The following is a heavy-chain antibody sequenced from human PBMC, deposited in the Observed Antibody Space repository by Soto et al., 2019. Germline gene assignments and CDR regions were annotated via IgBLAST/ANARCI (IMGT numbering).Heavy chain of an antibody. J-gene: IGHJ6*02. V-gene: IGHV1-69*01. CDR3: ARDGSGYRSRASPMDV. CDR2: IIPIFGTA. CDR1: GDTFSSYA. D-gene: IGHD3-22*01. Sequence: QVQLVQSGAEVKKPGSSVKVSCKASGDTFSSYAISWVRQAPGQELEWMGGIIPIFGTANYAQKFQGRVTITADESTSTAYMELSRLRSVDTAVYYCARDGSGYRSRASPMDVWGQGTTVTVSS.